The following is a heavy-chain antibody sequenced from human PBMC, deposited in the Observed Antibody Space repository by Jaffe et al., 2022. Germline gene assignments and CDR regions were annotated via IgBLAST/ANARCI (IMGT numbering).Heavy chain of an antibody. CDR1: GFTFDDYA. J-gene: IGHJ4*02. CDR3: AKDMESVVGGYDSLLDY. V-gene: IGHV3-9*01. CDR2: ISWNSGSI. D-gene: IGHD5-12*01. Sequence: EVQLVESGGGLVQPGRSLRLSCAASGFTFDDYAMHWVRQAPGKGLEWVSGISWNSGSIGYADSVKGRFTISRDNAKNSLYLQMNSLRAEDTALYYCAKDMESVVGGYDSLLDYWGQGTLVTVSS.